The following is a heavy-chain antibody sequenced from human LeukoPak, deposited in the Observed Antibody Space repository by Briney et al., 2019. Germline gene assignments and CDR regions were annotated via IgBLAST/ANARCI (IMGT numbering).Heavy chain of an antibody. J-gene: IGHJ4*02. CDR2: ISYDGSNK. Sequence: GGSLRLSCAASGFTFSSYAMHWVRRAPGKGLEWVAVISYDGSNKYYADSVKGRFTISRDNSKNTLYLQMNSLRAEDTAVYYCARARTMIVVVIHLFDYWGQGTLVTVSS. D-gene: IGHD3-22*01. CDR1: GFTFSSYA. CDR3: ARARTMIVVVIHLFDY. V-gene: IGHV3-30-3*01.